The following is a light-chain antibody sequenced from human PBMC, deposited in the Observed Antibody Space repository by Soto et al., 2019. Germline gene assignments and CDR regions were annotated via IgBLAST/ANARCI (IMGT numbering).Light chain of an antibody. J-gene: IGKJ4*01. Sequence: DIVLTQSPATLSLSPGERATLSCRASQSVSSFLSWYQQKPGQAPRILIYDTSNRATGIPARFSGSGSGTDFTLTISSLEPEDVAVYYCQQRGDFGGGTKVEIK. CDR3: QQRGD. CDR1: QSVSSF. CDR2: DTS. V-gene: IGKV3-11*01.